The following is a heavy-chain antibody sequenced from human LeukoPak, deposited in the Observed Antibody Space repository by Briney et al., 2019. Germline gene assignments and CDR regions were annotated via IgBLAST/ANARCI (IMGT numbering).Heavy chain of an antibody. CDR3: ASSGSYRFDY. D-gene: IGHD1-26*01. CDR2: ITASGTAM. Sequence: GGSLRLSCAASGFTFSDYYMSWVRQAPGKGLEWVSHITASGTAMFYADSVKGRFTISRDNAKNSLYLQMNSLRDEDTAVYYCASSGSYRFDYWGQGTLVTVSS. J-gene: IGHJ4*02. CDR1: GFTFSDYY. V-gene: IGHV3-11*04.